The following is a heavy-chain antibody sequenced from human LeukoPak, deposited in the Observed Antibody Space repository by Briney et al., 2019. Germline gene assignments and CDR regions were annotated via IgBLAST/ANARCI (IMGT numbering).Heavy chain of an antibody. CDR1: GGSISNYY. V-gene: IGHV4-59*01. CDR2: IYYTGST. Sequence: SETLSLTCTVSGGSISNYYWSWIRQPPGKGLEWIGYIYYTGSTNYNPSLESRVTISIDTSKNQFSLKVTSVTAADTAVYYCARGPGSGYYYVDYWGQGTLVTVPS. CDR3: ARGPGSGYYYVDY. D-gene: IGHD3-22*01. J-gene: IGHJ4*02.